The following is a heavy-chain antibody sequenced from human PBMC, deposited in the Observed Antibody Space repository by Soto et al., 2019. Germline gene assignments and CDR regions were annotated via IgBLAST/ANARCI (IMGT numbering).Heavy chain of an antibody. D-gene: IGHD2-2*01. V-gene: IGHV4-34*01. Sequence: SETLSLTCAVYGGSFSGYYWSWIRQPPGKGLEWIGEINHSGSTNYNPSLKSRVTISVDTSKNQFSLKLSSVTAADTAVYYCASLIVVVPAAIKNYYGMDVWGQGTTVTVSS. CDR3: ASLIVVVPAAIKNYYGMDV. J-gene: IGHJ6*02. CDR2: INHSGST. CDR1: GGSFSGYY.